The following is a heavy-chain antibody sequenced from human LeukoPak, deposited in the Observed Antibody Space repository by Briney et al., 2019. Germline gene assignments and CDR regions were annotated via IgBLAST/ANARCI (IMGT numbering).Heavy chain of an antibody. Sequence: SETLSLTCTVSGNSISSGCYWGWIRQSPGKGLEWIGSIYHIGSTYYNPSLKSRVTISVDTSKNQFSLKLSSVTAADTAVYYCARDLAYCGGDCPYNWFDPWGQGTLVTVSS. D-gene: IGHD2-21*02. J-gene: IGHJ5*02. CDR1: GNSISSGCY. CDR2: IYHIGST. V-gene: IGHV4-38-2*02. CDR3: ARDLAYCGGDCPYNWFDP.